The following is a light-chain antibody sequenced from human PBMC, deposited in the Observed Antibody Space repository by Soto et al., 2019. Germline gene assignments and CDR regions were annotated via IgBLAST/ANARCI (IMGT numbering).Light chain of an antibody. CDR2: AAS. Sequence: DIQMTQSPSSLSASVGDRVTITCRASQSIRNDLGWYQQKSGKAPRRLIYAASTLKTGVPSRFSGSGSVREFTLTISGLQPEDFATYYCLHQNSYLALSFGGGTKVE. CDR3: LHQNSYLALS. CDR1: QSIRND. V-gene: IGKV1-17*01. J-gene: IGKJ4*01.